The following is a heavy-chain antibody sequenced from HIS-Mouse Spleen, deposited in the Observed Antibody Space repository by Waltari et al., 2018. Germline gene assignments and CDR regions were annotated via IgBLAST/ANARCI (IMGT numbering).Heavy chain of an antibody. CDR2: IFSNDEK. Sequence: QVTLKESGPVLVKPTETLTLTCTVSGFSLSNARMGGSWIRKPPGKALEWLAHIFSNDEKSYSTSLKSRLTISKDTSKSQVVLTMTNMDPVDTATYYCARIIWAGVNTLHAFDIWGQGTMVTVSS. CDR3: ARIIWAGVNTLHAFDI. J-gene: IGHJ3*02. V-gene: IGHV2-26*01. D-gene: IGHD3-16*01. CDR1: GFSLSNARMG.